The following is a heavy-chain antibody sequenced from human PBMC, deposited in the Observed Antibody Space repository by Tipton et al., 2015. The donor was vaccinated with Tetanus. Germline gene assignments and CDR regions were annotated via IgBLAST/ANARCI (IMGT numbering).Heavy chain of an antibody. V-gene: IGHV3-23*01. D-gene: IGHD3/OR15-3a*01. J-gene: IGHJ3*02. CDR1: GFTFGSYA. Sequence: SLRLSCAASGFTFGSYAMHWVRQAPGMGLEWVSDINGGGGSTHYADSVKGRFTISRDNSKNTVYLQMNSLRVEDTALYYCAKDRSFALVNALDMWGPGTLVTVS. CDR2: INGGGGST. CDR3: AKDRSFALVNALDM.